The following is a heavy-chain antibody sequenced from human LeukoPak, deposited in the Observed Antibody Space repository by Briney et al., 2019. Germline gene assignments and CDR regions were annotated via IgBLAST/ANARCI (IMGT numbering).Heavy chain of an antibody. CDR3: AKDSSPYYDFWSGYYPPDY. D-gene: IGHD3-3*01. Sequence: GGSLRLSCAASGFTFTSYAMRWVRQAPGKGLEWVSATSGSGGSTYYADSVRGRFTISRDNSKNTLYLQMNSLRAEETAVYYCAKDSSPYYDFWSGYYPPDYWGQGTLVTVSS. V-gene: IGHV3-23*01. J-gene: IGHJ4*02. CDR1: GFTFTSYA. CDR2: TSGSGGST.